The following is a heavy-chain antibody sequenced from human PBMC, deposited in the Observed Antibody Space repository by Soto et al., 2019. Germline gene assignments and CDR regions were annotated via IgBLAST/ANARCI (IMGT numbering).Heavy chain of an antibody. CDR1: GFTFNTYT. D-gene: IGHD6-19*01. Sequence: EVQLVESGGGLVQPGGSLRLSCAASGFTFNTYTMDWVRQAPGKGLEWNSHISSGSTAIYYADSVKGRFTVSRDNAKNALYLQMNSLRDEDTAVYYCARGIAVAVGYDYYYAMDVWGQGTTGTVSS. CDR2: ISSGSTAI. CDR3: ARGIAVAVGYDYYYAMDV. V-gene: IGHV3-48*02. J-gene: IGHJ6*02.